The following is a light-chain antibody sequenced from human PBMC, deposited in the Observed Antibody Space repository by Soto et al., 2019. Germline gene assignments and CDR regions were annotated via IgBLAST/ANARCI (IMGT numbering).Light chain of an antibody. CDR1: SSDVGGYNY. CDR2: DVS. V-gene: IGLV2-14*01. Sequence: QSALTQPASVSGSPGQSITISCTGTSSDVGGYNYDSWYQQHPGKAPKLMIYDVSNRPSGVSNRFSGSKSGNTASLTISGLQAEDEADYYCSSYTSSRTPYVVFGGGTKLTVL. J-gene: IGLJ2*01. CDR3: SSYTSSRTPYVV.